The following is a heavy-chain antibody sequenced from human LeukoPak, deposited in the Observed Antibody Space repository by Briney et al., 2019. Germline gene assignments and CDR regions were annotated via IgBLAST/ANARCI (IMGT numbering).Heavy chain of an antibody. CDR2: IYYGGST. J-gene: IGHJ5*02. V-gene: IGHV4-59*01. CDR3: ARDMKYYYGSGSYWWFDP. D-gene: IGHD3-10*01. CDR1: GGSISSYY. Sequence: PSETLSLTCTVSGGSISSYYWSWIRQPPGKGLEWIGYIYYGGSTNYNPSLKSRVTISVDTSKNQFSLKLSSVTAADTAVYYCARDMKYYYGSGSYWWFDPWGQGTLVTVSS.